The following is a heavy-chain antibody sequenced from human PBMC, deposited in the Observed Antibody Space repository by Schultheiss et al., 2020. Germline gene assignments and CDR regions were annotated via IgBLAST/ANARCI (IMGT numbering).Heavy chain of an antibody. J-gene: IGHJ5*02. CDR1: GYTFTSYA. CDR3: AREKGVVVGVDP. D-gene: IGHD2-15*01. CDR2: INAGNGNT. V-gene: IGHV1-3*01. Sequence: ASVKVSCKASGYTFTSYAMHWVRQAPGQRLEWMGWINAGNGNTKYSQKFQGRVTITRDTSASTAYMELSSLRSEDTAVYYCAREKGVVVGVDPWGQGTLVTGSX.